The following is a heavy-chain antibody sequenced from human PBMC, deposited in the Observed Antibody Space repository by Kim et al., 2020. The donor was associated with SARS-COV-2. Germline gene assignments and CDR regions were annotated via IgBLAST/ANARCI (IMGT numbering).Heavy chain of an antibody. D-gene: IGHD2-15*01. CDR2: IDWDDDK. CDR3: ARDLRGGGSYHGMHV. J-gene: IGHJ6*02. CDR1: GFSLSTSGMC. Sequence: SGPTLVEPTQTLTLTCTFSGFSLSTSGMCVSWIRQPPGKALEWLARIDWDDDKYYSTSLKTRLTISKDTSKNQVVLTMTNMDPVDTATYYCARDLRGGGSYHGMHVWGQGTTVTVSS. V-gene: IGHV2-70*11.